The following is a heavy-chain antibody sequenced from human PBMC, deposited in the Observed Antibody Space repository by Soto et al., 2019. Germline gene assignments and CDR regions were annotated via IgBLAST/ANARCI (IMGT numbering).Heavy chain of an antibody. CDR1: GFTYRSYD. J-gene: IGHJ4*02. V-gene: IGHV3-23*01. D-gene: IGHD2-2*02. CDR3: VGSTSWYSFDY. Sequence: CGSIRLSCAASGFTYRSYDMSWVRQAPGKGLEWVSAISGSGGSTYYADSVKGRFTISRDNSKNTLYLQMNSLRAEDTAVYYCVGSTSWYSFDYWGQGTLVPVSS. CDR2: ISGSGGST.